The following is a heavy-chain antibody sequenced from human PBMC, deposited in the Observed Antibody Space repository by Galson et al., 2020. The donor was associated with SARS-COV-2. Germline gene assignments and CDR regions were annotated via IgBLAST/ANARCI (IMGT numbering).Heavy chain of an antibody. J-gene: IGHJ6*02. CDR1: RYTFTDYY. Sequence: ASVTVSCKTSRYTFTDYYIHWVRPAPGQGLEWMGWINPKSGGTKYAQKFKGRVTMTRDTSITTAYMERSRLRADDTAVYYCARLRYYDVLTGYIVDVWGQGTMVTVSS. V-gene: IGHV1-2*02. CDR3: ARLRYYDVLTGYIVDV. CDR2: INPKSGGT. D-gene: IGHD3-9*01.